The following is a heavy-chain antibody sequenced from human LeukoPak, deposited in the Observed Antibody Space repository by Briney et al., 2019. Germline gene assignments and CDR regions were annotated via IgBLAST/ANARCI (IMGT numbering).Heavy chain of an antibody. D-gene: IGHD3-22*01. V-gene: IGHV1-18*01. J-gene: IGHJ4*02. CDR1: GYTFTSYG. Sequence: GASVKVSCTASGYTFTSYGISWVRQAPGQGLEWMGWISAYNGNTNYAQKLQGRVTMTTDTSTSTAYMELRSLRSDDTAVYYCARDKSLYYDSSGYYIPFDYWGQGTLVTVSS. CDR2: ISAYNGNT. CDR3: ARDKSLYYDSSGYYIPFDY.